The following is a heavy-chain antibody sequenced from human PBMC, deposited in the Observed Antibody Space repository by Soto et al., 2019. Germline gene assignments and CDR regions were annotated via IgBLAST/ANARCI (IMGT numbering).Heavy chain of an antibody. CDR1: GGSISSSSYY. J-gene: IGHJ5*02. CDR2: IYYSGST. CDR3: ARRLDCGSTSCYADQSSWFDP. V-gene: IGHV4-39*01. Sequence: QLQLQESGPGLVKPSETLSLTCTVSGGSISSSSYYWGWIRQPPGKGLEWIGSIYYSGSTYYNPSLKSRVTISVDTSKNQFSLKLSSVTAADTAVYYCARRLDCGSTSCYADQSSWFDPWGQGTLVTVSS. D-gene: IGHD2-2*01.